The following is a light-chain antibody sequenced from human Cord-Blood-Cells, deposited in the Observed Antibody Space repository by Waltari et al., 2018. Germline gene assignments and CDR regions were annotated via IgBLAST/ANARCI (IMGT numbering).Light chain of an antibody. Sequence: SYELTQPPSVSVSPGQTARITCSGDALPKQYAYWYQQKPGQAPVLVIYKDSERPSGIPERFSGSSSGTTVTLTIRGVQAEDEADCYGQSADSSGTYVVFGGGTKLTVL. CDR2: KDS. CDR3: QSADSSGTYVV. J-gene: IGLJ2*01. V-gene: IGLV3-25*03. CDR1: ALPKQY.